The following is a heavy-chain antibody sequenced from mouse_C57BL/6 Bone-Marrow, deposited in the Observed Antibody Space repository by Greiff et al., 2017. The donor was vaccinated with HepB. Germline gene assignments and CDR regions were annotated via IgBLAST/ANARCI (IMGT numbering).Heavy chain of an antibody. CDR2: INPDSSTI. J-gene: IGHJ1*03. D-gene: IGHD1-1*01. V-gene: IGHV4-1*01. CDR3: ARRGDYYGSRVALYWYFDV. Sequence: EASGIDFSRYWMSWVRRAPGKGLEWIGEINPDSSTINYAPSLKDKFIISRDNAKNTLYLQMSKVRSEDTALYYCARRGDYYGSRVALYWYFDVWGTGTTVTVSS. CDR1: GIDFSRYW.